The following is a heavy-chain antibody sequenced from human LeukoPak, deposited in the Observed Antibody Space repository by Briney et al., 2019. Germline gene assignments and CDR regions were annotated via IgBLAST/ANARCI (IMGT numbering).Heavy chain of an antibody. Sequence: SETLSLTCDVSGYSIRSGYYWGWIRQPPGKGLEWIGSIFHTSNTYYNLSLKSRVIISLDTSKNQFSLLLSSVTAADTAVYYCVREGLNYNEFGASWGQGTQVTVS. CDR3: VREGLNYNEFGAS. CDR2: IFHTSNT. J-gene: IGHJ5*02. V-gene: IGHV4-38-2*02. D-gene: IGHD3-10*01. CDR1: GYSIRSGYY.